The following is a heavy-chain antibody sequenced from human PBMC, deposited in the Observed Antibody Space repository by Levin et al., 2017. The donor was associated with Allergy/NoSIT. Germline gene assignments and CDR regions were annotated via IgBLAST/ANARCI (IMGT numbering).Heavy chain of an antibody. J-gene: IGHJ4*02. CDR1: GFTFSSYA. CDR3: AKETAKWSRTTHFDY. Sequence: PGESLKISCAASGFTFSSYAISWVRQAPGKGLDWVSSITDRGDKTYYADSVKGRFTISRDNSKNTLYLQMNSLRAEDTAVYYCAKETAKWSRTTHFDYWGQGTLVTVSS. CDR2: ITDRGDKT. V-gene: IGHV3-23*01. D-gene: IGHD1-7*01.